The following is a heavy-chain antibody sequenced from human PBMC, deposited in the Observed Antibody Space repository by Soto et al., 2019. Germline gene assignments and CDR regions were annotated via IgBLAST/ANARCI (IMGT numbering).Heavy chain of an antibody. CDR1: GGSISSGGYY. D-gene: IGHD5-12*01. CDR3: AREKYSGYDFPRGLFDY. V-gene: IGHV4-31*03. Sequence: ASETLSLTCTVSGGSISSGGYYWSWIRQHPGKGLEWIGYIYYSGSTYYNPSLKSRVTISVDTSKNQFSLKLSSVTAADTAVYYCAREKYSGYDFPRGLFDYWGQGTLVTVSS. J-gene: IGHJ4*02. CDR2: IYYSGST.